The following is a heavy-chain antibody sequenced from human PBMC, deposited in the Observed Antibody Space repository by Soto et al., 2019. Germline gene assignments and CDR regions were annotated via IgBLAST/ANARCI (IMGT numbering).Heavy chain of an antibody. D-gene: IGHD3-16*02. V-gene: IGHV4-34*01. J-gene: IGHJ2*01. Sequence: SETLSLTCAVYGGSFSGYYWSWIRQPPGKGLEWIGEINHSGSTNYNPSLKSRVTISVDTPENQFSLKLSSVTAADTAVYYCARPLSRGCFDLWGRGTLVTVSS. CDR1: GGSFSGYY. CDR3: ARPLSRGCFDL. CDR2: INHSGST.